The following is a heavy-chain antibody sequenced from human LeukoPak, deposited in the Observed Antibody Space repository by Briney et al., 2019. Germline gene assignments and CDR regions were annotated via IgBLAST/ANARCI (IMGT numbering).Heavy chain of an antibody. Sequence: GRSLTLSCAASGFAFSGYSMHWVRQAPGKGLEWVAVISYDGHNKDYADSVKGRFTISRDNAKNSLYLQMNSLKAEDTAVYYCAREPDYGDYFDYWGQGTLVTVSS. CDR1: GFAFSGYS. V-gene: IGHV3-30-3*01. D-gene: IGHD4-17*01. J-gene: IGHJ4*02. CDR3: AREPDYGDYFDY. CDR2: ISYDGHNK.